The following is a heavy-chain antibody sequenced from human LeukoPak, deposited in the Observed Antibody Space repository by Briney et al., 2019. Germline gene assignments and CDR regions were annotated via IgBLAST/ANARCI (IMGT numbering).Heavy chain of an antibody. Sequence: SVKVSCKASGGTFSSYAISWVRQAPGQGLEWMGGIIPILGIANYAQKFQGRVTITADKSTSTAYMELSSLRSEDTAVYYCAREYDYVWGSYRLPFDYWGQGTLVTVSS. V-gene: IGHV1-69*10. CDR1: GGTFSSYA. CDR2: IIPILGIA. CDR3: AREYDYVWGSYRLPFDY. D-gene: IGHD3-16*02. J-gene: IGHJ4*02.